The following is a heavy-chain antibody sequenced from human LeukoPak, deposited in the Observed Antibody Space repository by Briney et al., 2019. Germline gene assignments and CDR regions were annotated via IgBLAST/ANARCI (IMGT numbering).Heavy chain of an antibody. J-gene: IGHJ4*02. V-gene: IGHV3-7*01. CDR3: ARDRGYSSYDY. CDR2: INPDGSGK. Sequence: GRSLRLSCAASEFTFSSNAMHWVRQAPGKGLEWVAAINPDGSGKYFVDSVRGRFTISRDDAENSLYLQMNSLRVEDTAVYYCARDRGYSSYDYWGQGTMVTVSS. D-gene: IGHD6-19*01. CDR1: EFTFSSNA.